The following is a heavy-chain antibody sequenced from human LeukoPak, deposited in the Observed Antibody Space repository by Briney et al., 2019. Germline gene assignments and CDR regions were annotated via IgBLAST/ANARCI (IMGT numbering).Heavy chain of an antibody. V-gene: IGHV4-59*01. J-gene: IGHJ4*02. CDR3: ARMAYYHDSSNYLYYFDY. Sequence: PSETLSLTCTVSGDFISDYYWSWIRQPPGKGLEWIAYADYSGNTNYNPSLKNRVTIALDTSKNQFSLKVISVTAADTAVYYCARMAYYHDSSNYLYYFDYWGQGTLVTVSS. D-gene: IGHD3-22*01. CDR1: GDFISDYY. CDR2: ADYSGNT.